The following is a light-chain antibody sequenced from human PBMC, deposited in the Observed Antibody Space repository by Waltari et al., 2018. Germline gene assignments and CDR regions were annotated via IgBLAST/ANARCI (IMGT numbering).Light chain of an antibody. CDR3: QQYGGPPWT. Sequence: EIVLTQSPGTLSLSPGERATLSCRASQSVKNNYLAWHQQNPGQAPRLLNYGALSRATGIPDRFSGSGSGTDFTLTISRLEPEDFAVYYCQQYGGPPWTFGQGTKVEIK. CDR2: GAL. V-gene: IGKV3-20*01. J-gene: IGKJ1*01. CDR1: QSVKNNY.